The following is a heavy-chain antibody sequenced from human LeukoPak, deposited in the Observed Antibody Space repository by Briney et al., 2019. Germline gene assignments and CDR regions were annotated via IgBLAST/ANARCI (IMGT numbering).Heavy chain of an antibody. Sequence: PGGSLRLSCAASGFTFDDYGMSWVRQAPGKGLEWVSGINWNGDNTNYADSLKGRFTISRDNAKNTLYLQMNSLRAEDTAVYYCARDWLWFDYWGQGTLVTVSS. J-gene: IGHJ4*02. CDR3: ARDWLWFDY. CDR2: INWNGDNT. D-gene: IGHD5-18*01. V-gene: IGHV3-20*04. CDR1: GFTFDDYG.